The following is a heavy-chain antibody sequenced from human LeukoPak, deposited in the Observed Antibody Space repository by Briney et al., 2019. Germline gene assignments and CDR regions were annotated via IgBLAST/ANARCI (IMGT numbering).Heavy chain of an antibody. CDR1: GYTFTSYG. CDR3: ARNLGYCSGGSCHGGWFDP. J-gene: IGHJ5*02. V-gene: IGHV1-18*01. CDR2: ISAYNGNT. D-gene: IGHD2-15*01. Sequence: GSVKVSCKAAGYTFTSYGISWVRQAPGQGLEWMGWISAYNGNTNYAQKLQGRVTMTTDTSTSTAYMELRRLRSDDRAVYSCARNLGYCSGGSCHGGWFDPWGQGPRVPVSS.